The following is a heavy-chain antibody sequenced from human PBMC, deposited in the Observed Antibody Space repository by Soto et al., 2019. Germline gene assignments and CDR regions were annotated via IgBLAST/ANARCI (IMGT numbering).Heavy chain of an antibody. V-gene: IGHV1-46*01. J-gene: IGHJ6*01. CDR2: INPSGGST. CDR1: GYTFTCYY. CDR3: ARDRPPRIAAAGTWYYYGMDV. D-gene: IGHD6-25*01. Sequence: ASVKVSCKASGYTFTCYYMHWVRQAPGQGLEWMGIINPSGGSTSYAQKFQGRVTMTRDTSTSTVYMELSSLRSEDTAVYYCARDRPPRIAAAGTWYYYGMDVWGQATTVTFS.